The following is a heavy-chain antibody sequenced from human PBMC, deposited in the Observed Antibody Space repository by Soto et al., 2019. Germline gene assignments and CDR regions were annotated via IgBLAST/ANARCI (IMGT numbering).Heavy chain of an antibody. CDR3: ASDSTYSSSAGGFFDY. J-gene: IGHJ4*02. D-gene: IGHD6-6*01. Sequence: GASVKVSCKASGGTFSSYTISWVRQAPGQGLEWMGRIIPILGIANYAQKSQGRVTITADKSTSTAYMELSSLRSEDTAVYYCASDSTYSSSAGGFFDYWGQGTLVTVSS. CDR2: IIPILGIA. CDR1: GGTFSSYT. V-gene: IGHV1-69*02.